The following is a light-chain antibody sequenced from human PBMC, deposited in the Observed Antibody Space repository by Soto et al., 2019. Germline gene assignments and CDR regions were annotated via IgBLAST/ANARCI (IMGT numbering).Light chain of an antibody. J-gene: IGLJ3*02. V-gene: IGLV2-11*01. CDR2: DVT. Sequence: QSALTQPRSVSGSPGQSVTISCTGTSGDVGDYDRVSWYQHHPTKAPKLIIYDVTNRPSGVLYRFSGSKSGITASLTISGLEAEDEADYYCRSHAGGSSWVFGGGTKVTLL. CDR1: SGDVGDYDR. CDR3: RSHAGGSSWV.